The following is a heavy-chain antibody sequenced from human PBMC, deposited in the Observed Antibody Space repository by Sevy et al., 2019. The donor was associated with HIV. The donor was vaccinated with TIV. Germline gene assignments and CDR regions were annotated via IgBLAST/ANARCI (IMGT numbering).Heavy chain of an antibody. J-gene: IGHJ4*02. CDR1: GFTFSSFA. V-gene: IGHV3-23*01. CDR3: AKDRRGGGDDCFVDFDY. D-gene: IGHD2-21*01. CDR2: ISGSGGST. Sequence: GGSLRLSCVASGFTFSSFAMGWVRQAPGKRLEWVSSISGSGGSTYSADSVKGRFTMSRDNSKNTLYLQMSSLRAEDTAVYYCAKDRRGGGDDCFVDFDYWGQGTLVTVSS.